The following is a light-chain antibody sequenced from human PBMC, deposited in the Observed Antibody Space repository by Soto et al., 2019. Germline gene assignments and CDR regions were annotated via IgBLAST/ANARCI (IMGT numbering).Light chain of an antibody. Sequence: QSVLTQPPSASGTPGQRVTISCSGSSSNIGSNTVSWYQHLPGTAPKLLIYNSDQRPSGVPDRFSGSQSVTSASLVISGLQSEDEADYYCATWDDSLDGRLFGGGTQLTVL. CDR3: ATWDDSLDGRL. V-gene: IGLV1-44*01. J-gene: IGLJ7*01. CDR2: NSD. CDR1: SSNIGSNT.